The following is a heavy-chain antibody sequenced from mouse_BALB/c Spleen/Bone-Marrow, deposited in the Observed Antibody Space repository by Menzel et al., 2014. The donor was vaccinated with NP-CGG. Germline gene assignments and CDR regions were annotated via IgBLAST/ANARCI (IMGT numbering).Heavy chain of an antibody. CDR2: IHPSDSAT. J-gene: IGHJ2*01. Sequence: QVQLQQSGAELVRPGASVKLSCKASGYSFTNYWMNWMKQRPGQGLEWIGMIHPSDSATRLNQKFKDKATLTVDKSSGTAYMQLSSPTSEDSAVYYCAKDGNPFDYWGQGTTLTVSS. CDR3: AKDGNPFDY. D-gene: IGHD2-1*01. V-gene: IGHV1-74*01. CDR1: GYSFTNYW.